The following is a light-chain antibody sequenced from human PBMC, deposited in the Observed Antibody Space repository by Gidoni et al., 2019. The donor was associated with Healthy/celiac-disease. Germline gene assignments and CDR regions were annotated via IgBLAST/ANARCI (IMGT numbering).Light chain of an antibody. CDR2: AAS. CDR3: QKYKSATWT. V-gene: IGKV1-27*01. CDR1: QGISNY. Sequence: DIQITQSPSSLSASVGDRVTITCRASQGISNYLAWYQQKPGKVPKLLIYAASTLQSGVPYRFSGSGSGTDFTLTIRSLQPEDVATYYCQKYKSATWTFGQGTKVEIK. J-gene: IGKJ1*01.